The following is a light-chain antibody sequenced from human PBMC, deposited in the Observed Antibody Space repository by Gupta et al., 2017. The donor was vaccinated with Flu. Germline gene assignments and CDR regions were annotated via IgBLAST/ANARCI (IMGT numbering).Light chain of an antibody. Sequence: QSVLTQPPSVSGAPGQRVTISCTGSSSNIATGYDVHWYQLLPGTAPKVLIYGNNNRPSGVPDRFSGSKSGTSASLAITGLQAEDEADYYCQSYDSSLSGYVVFGGGTKLTVL. CDR1: SSNIATGYD. CDR2: GNN. J-gene: IGLJ2*01. V-gene: IGLV1-40*01. CDR3: QSYDSSLSGYVV.